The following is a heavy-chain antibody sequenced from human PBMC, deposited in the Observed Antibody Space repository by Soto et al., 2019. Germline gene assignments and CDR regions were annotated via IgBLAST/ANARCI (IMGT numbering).Heavy chain of an antibody. CDR1: GYTFTSYG. CDR3: ARGSIVVVRNQNWFDP. Sequence: GASVKVSCKASGYTFTSYGISWVRQAPGQGLEWMGWISVYNGNTNYAQKLQGRVTMTTDTSTSTAYMELRSLRSDDTAVYYCARGSIVVVRNQNWFDPWGQGTLVTVSS. CDR2: ISVYNGNT. D-gene: IGHD2-2*01. J-gene: IGHJ5*02. V-gene: IGHV1-18*01.